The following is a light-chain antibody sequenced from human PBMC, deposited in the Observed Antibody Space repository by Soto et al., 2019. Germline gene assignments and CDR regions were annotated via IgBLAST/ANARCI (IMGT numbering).Light chain of an antibody. Sequence: QSVLTQPPSVSGAPGQRVTISCTGSSSNIGAGYDVYWYQQLPGTAPKLLIYGDSNRPSGVPDRFSGSKSGTSASLAITGLQVEDEDDYYCQSYDSSLSGSVFGGGTKLTVL. J-gene: IGLJ3*02. CDR1: SSNIGAGYD. CDR3: QSYDSSLSGSV. CDR2: GDS. V-gene: IGLV1-40*01.